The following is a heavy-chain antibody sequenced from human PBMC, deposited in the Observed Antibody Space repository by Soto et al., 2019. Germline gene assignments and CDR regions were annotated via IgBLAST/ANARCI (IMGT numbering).Heavy chain of an antibody. CDR3: ARDRCTAGSCFDY. J-gene: IGHJ4*02. CDR2: INPDSGGT. Sequence: QVQLVQSGAEVKKPGASVKVSCKASGYTFTDYYINWVRQAPGQGLEWMGWINPDSGGTDYAQKFQGSVAMTRDTSISTAYMELSRLTSDDAAVYYCARDRCTAGSCFDYWGQGTPVTVSS. CDR1: GYTFTDYY. V-gene: IGHV1-2*04. D-gene: IGHD2-15*01.